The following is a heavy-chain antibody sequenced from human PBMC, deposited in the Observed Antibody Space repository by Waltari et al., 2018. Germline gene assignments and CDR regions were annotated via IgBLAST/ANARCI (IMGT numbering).Heavy chain of an antibody. J-gene: IGHJ2*01. CDR3: ARGYGSSNWYFDL. Sequence: QMQLVQSGAEVKKPGASVTVSCTASGYTFTASYMHWVRPAPGPGLEWMGWINPNSGVTRYAQNFQGRVTMTRDTSVSTAYMELNRLTSDDTAVYYCARGYGSSNWYFDLWGRGTLVTVSS. D-gene: IGHD6-19*01. V-gene: IGHV1-2*02. CDR1: GYTFTASY. CDR2: INPNSGVT.